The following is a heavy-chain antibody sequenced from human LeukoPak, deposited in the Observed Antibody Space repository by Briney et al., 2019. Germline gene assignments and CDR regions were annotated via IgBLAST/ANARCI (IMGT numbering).Heavy chain of an antibody. CDR2: ISGSGGSA. D-gene: IGHD1-1*01. CDR1: GFTFSSYA. J-gene: IGHJ4*02. V-gene: IGHV3-23*01. Sequence: GGSLRLSCAASGFTFSSYAMSWVRQAPGKGREWVSSISGSGGSAYYADSVKGRCTISRDNSKNTLYMQMNSLRAEDTAVYYCTTVTTGGFWGQGTLVTVSS. CDR3: TTVTTGGF.